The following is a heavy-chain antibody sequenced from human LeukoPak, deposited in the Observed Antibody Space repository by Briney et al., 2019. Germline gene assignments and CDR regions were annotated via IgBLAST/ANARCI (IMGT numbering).Heavy chain of an antibody. CDR3: ASSAKGGIVGATYYFDY. CDR1: GVSFSGYY. J-gene: IGHJ4*02. Sequence: PSETLSLTCAVYGVSFSGYYWSWIRQPPGKGLEWIGEINHSGSTNYNPSLKSRVTISVDTSKNQLSLKLSSVTAADTAVYYCASSAKGGIVGATYYFDYWGQGTLVTVSS. V-gene: IGHV4-34*01. CDR2: INHSGST. D-gene: IGHD1-26*01.